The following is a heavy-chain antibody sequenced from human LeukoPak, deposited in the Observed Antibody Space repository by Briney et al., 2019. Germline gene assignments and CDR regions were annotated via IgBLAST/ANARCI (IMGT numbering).Heavy chain of an antibody. J-gene: IGHJ3*02. CDR3: AKDRGGSYTFDI. Sequence: ASVKVSCKASGYTFISSHMHWVRQAPGQGLEWMGILNPGDGYTNYAQKFQGRVTITRDTSTSTVYMELSSLRSEDTAVYYCAKDRGGSYTFDIWGQGTMVIVSS. CDR1: GYTFISSH. D-gene: IGHD3-16*01. V-gene: IGHV1-46*01. CDR2: LNPGDGYT.